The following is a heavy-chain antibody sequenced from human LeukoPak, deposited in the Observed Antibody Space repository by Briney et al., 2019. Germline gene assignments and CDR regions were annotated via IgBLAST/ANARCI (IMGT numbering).Heavy chain of an antibody. D-gene: IGHD1-26*01. CDR2: ISDTGKT. CDR3: ATGYYETFAT. CDR1: GASLSSYY. J-gene: IGHJ5*02. V-gene: IGHV4-59*01. Sequence: KPSETLSLTCSVSGASLSSYYWDWLRQSPGKGLEWIGYISDTGKTDSNPSLKSRVTISLGTSKTQFSLRLRSVTAADSAVYYCATGYYETFATWRPGILVTVSS.